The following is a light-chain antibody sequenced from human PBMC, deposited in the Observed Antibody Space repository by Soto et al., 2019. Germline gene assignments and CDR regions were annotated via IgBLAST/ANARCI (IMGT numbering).Light chain of an antibody. V-gene: IGKV1-39*01. Sequence: DIQMTQSPSSLSTSVGDRVTITCRASQSISNYLNWYQQKPGKAPKFLIYAASSLQSGVPSRFSGSGSGTDFTLTISSLQPEDFATYYCQQSYSTPITFGQGTRLEIK. CDR2: AAS. CDR1: QSISNY. CDR3: QQSYSTPIT. J-gene: IGKJ5*01.